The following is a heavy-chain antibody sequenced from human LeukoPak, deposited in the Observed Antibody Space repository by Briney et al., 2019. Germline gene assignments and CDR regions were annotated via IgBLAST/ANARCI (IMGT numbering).Heavy chain of an antibody. D-gene: IGHD2-21*02. CDR2: IIPNFGTA. CDR1: GGTFSSYA. V-gene: IGHV1-69*13. CDR3: ASVAHLAYCGGDCSLDY. J-gene: IGHJ4*02. Sequence: GASVKVSCKASGGTFSSYAISWVRQAPGQGLEWMGGIIPNFGTANYAQKFQGRVTITADESTSTAYMELSSLRSEDTAVYYCASVAHLAYCGGDCSLDYWGQGTLVTVSS.